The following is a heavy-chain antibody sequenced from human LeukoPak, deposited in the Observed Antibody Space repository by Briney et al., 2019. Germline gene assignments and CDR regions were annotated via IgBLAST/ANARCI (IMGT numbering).Heavy chain of an antibody. CDR1: GYTFTNYH. CDR2: INPNTGDR. V-gene: IGHV1-8*03. Sequence: ASLKVSCKASGYTFTNYHINWVRQAPGQGLEWMGWINPNTGDRGYAQKFQGRVSITSDTSISTAYMELGSPRSEDTAVYFCARTTSLTASGYDYWGQGTLVAVSS. J-gene: IGHJ4*02. D-gene: IGHD4-17*01. CDR3: ARTTSLTASGYDY.